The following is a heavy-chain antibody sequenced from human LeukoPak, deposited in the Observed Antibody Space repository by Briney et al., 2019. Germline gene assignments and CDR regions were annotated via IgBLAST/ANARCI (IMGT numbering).Heavy chain of an antibody. V-gene: IGHV1-69*04. CDR2: IIPILGIA. D-gene: IGHD3-10*01. CDR1: GGTFSSYA. J-gene: IGHJ5*02. CDR3: ARDVASTLITMVRRPEGWFDP. Sequence: GASVKVSCKASGGTFSSYAISWVRQAPGQGLEWMGRIIPILGIANYAQKFQGRVTITADKSTSTAYMELSSLRSEDTAVYYCARDVASTLITMVRRPEGWFDPWGQGTLVTVSS.